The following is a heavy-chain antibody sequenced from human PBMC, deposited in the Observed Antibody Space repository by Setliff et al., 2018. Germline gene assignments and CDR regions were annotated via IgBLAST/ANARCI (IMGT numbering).Heavy chain of an antibody. J-gene: IGHJ3*02. CDR2: INAGNDNT. D-gene: IGHD5-12*01. V-gene: IGHV1-3*01. CDR3: ARSPYSRRAFDI. CDR1: GYSFTSYG. Sequence: ASVKVSCKASGYSFTSYGMHWVRQAPGQGLEWMGWINAGNDNTHYSQKFQGRVTITTDTSASTVYMELSSVRSEDTAVYYCARSPYSRRAFDIWGQGTMVTVSS.